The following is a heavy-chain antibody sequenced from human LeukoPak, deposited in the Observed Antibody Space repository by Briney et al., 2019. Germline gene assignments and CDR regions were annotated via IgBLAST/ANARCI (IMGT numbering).Heavy chain of an antibody. CDR3: ARTLGILDYYYMDV. D-gene: IGHD2-15*01. J-gene: IGHJ6*03. CDR1: GFTFSSYG. CDR2: IRYDGSNK. V-gene: IGHV3-30*02. Sequence: PGGSLRLSCAASGFTFSSYGMHWVRQAPGKGLEWVAFIRYDGSNKYYADSVKGRFTIYRDNSKNTLYLQMNSLRAEDTAVYYCARTLGILDYYYMDVWGKGTTVTVSS.